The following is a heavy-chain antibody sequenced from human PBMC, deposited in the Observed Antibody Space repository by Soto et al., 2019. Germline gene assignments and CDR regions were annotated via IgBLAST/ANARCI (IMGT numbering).Heavy chain of an antibody. V-gene: IGHV3-11*01. CDR2: ISDTGRTI. D-gene: IGHD3-16*02. CDR1: GVDFRGSY. J-gene: IGHJ5*02. CDR3: AGFKEGKIVGLRWLDP. Sequence: PGGSLRLSCVGSGVDFRGSYMKWIRQAPGKGLEWISYISDTGRTIHYADSVKGRFVISRDNSRDSLYLQMNDLRADDTAIYYCAGFKEGKIVGLRWLDPWGQGTRVTVSS.